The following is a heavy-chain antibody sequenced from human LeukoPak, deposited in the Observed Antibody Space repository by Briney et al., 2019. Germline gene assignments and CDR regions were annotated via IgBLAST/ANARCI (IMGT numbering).Heavy chain of an antibody. CDR1: GFTFSSYW. V-gene: IGHV3-20*04. D-gene: IGHD6-13*01. J-gene: IGHJ4*02. CDR2: INWNGGST. CDR3: AREVETGYSSSWYYFDY. Sequence: GGSLRLSCGASGFTFSSYWMSWVRQAPGKGLEWVSGINWNGGSTGYADSVKGRFTISRDNAKNSLYLQMNSLRAEDTALYYCAREVETGYSSSWYYFDYWGQGTLVTVSS.